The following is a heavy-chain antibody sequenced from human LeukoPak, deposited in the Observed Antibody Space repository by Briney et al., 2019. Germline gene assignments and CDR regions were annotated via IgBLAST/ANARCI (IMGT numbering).Heavy chain of an antibody. Sequence: SETLSLTCTVSGGSISSYYWSWTRQPAGKGLELIGRIYTSGTTNYSPSLKSRVTMSVDTSKNQFSLKLSSVAAADTVVYYCARAPTGTGGWNWFDPWGQGTLVTVSS. CDR2: IYTSGTT. D-gene: IGHD1-1*01. V-gene: IGHV4-4*07. CDR1: GGSISSYY. J-gene: IGHJ5*02. CDR3: ARAPTGTGGWNWFDP.